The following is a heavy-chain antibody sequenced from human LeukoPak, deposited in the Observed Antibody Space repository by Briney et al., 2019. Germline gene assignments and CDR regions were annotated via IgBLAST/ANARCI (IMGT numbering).Heavy chain of an antibody. CDR3: SKGIRFLGEFGY. Sequence: PGGSLRLSCAASGFTFSSYGMHWVRQAPGKGREWVAVISYDGSNKYYADSVKGRFTISRDNSKNTLYLQMNSLRAEDTAQYHCSKGIRFLGEFGYRGQGTLVTVSS. J-gene: IGHJ4*02. V-gene: IGHV3-30*18. CDR2: ISYDGSNK. D-gene: IGHD3-16*01. CDR1: GFTFSSYG.